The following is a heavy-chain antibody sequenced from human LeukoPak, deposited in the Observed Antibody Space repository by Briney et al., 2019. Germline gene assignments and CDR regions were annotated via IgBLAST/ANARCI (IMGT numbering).Heavy chain of an antibody. Sequence: SETLSLTCTVSGGSISSSNSYWGWIRQPPGKGLEWIGTIYYSGSTYCNPSLKSRVTISLNTSKNQFSLKLSSVTAADTAVYYCARVTSGSYSKVDHWGQGALVTVSS. CDR2: IYYSGST. J-gene: IGHJ4*02. CDR1: GGSISSSNSY. CDR3: ARVTSGSYSKVDH. V-gene: IGHV4-39*07. D-gene: IGHD1-26*01.